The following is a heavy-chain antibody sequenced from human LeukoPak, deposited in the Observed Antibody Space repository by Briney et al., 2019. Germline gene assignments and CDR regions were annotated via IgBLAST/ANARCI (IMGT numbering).Heavy chain of an antibody. CDR3: ARDQSSSWYWFDP. J-gene: IGHJ5*02. Sequence: SETLSLTCAVSGVPISSGGYSGNWTRQPPGKGLEWIGYIYHSGPTYYNPSLKSRVTISVDRSTNQFSLKLSSVTAADTAVYYCARDQSSSWYWFDPWGQGTLVTVSS. CDR1: GVPISSGGYS. V-gene: IGHV4-30-2*01. CDR2: IYHSGPT. D-gene: IGHD6-13*01.